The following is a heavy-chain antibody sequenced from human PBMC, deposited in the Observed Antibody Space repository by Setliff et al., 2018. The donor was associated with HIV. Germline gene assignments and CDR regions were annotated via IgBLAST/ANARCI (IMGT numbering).Heavy chain of an antibody. J-gene: IGHJ6*03. CDR3: ASEAWTSYRSSSGYYYYYMDV. Sequence: SETLSLTCTVSGDSVSSASYYWSWIRRPPGKGLEWIGYIYYSGTTKYNPSLKSRVTISVDTSKNQFSLKLSSVTAADTAVYYCASEAWTSYRSSSGYYYYYMDVWGKGTTGTVS. CDR1: GDSVSSASYY. V-gene: IGHV4-61*01. CDR2: IYYSGTT. D-gene: IGHD6-6*01.